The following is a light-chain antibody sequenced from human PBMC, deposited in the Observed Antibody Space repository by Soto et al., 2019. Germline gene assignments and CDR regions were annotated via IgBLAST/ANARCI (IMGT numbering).Light chain of an antibody. CDR2: DVS. Sequence: EIALTQSPGTLSLSPGERATLSCRSSQSVSSSYLAWYQQKPGQAPRLLIYDVSSRATGIPDRFSGGGSGTDFTLTISRLEHEDFAVYYCQQYGSSPTFGQGTKVEIK. V-gene: IGKV3-20*01. J-gene: IGKJ1*01. CDR3: QQYGSSPT. CDR1: QSVSSSY.